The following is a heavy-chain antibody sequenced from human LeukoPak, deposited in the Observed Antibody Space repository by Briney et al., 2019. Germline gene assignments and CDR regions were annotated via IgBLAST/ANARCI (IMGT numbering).Heavy chain of an antibody. CDR3: ARLWFGELLISGAFDI. CDR1: GGTFSSYA. V-gene: IGHV1-69*01. CDR2: IIPTFGTA. J-gene: IGHJ3*02. D-gene: IGHD3-10*01. Sequence: SVKVSCKASGGTFSSYAISWVRQAPGQGLEWMGGIIPTFGTANYAQKFQGRVTITADESTSTAYMELSSLRSEDTAVYYCARLWFGELLISGAFDIWGQGTMVTVSS.